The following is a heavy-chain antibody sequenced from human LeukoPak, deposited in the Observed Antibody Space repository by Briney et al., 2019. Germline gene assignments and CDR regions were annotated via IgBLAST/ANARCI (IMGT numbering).Heavy chain of an antibody. Sequence: ASVKVSCKASGYTFTGYYLHWVRLAPGQGLEWMGWINPNSGSTNYAQKFQGRVTMTRDTSISTAYMELTRLTSDDTAVYYCATVVAVADYFDYWGQGTLVTVSS. J-gene: IGHJ4*02. V-gene: IGHV1-2*02. CDR1: GYTFTGYY. D-gene: IGHD6-19*01. CDR2: INPNSGST. CDR3: ATVVAVADYFDY.